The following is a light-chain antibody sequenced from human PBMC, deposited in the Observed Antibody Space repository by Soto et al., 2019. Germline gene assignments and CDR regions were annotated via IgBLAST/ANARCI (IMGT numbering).Light chain of an antibody. Sequence: DIQMTQSPSSLSASVGDRVTITCQASQNISTYLNWYQHKPGKAPKLLIYDASNLQTGVPSRFSGSGSGTDFTFTISSLQPEDIATFYCQQNYKPRLTFGGGTKVEIK. J-gene: IGKJ4*01. CDR3: QQNYKPRLT. CDR1: QNISTY. V-gene: IGKV1-33*01. CDR2: DAS.